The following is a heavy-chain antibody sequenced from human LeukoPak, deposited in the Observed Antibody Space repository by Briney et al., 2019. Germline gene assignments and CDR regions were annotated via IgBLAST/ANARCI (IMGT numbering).Heavy chain of an antibody. CDR2: IYPGDSDT. CDR3: ARTYYYDSSGYRFDN. J-gene: IGHJ4*02. V-gene: IGHV5-51*01. Sequence: GESLKISCKGSGYSFTSYWIGWVRLMPGKGLEWMGIIYPGDSDTRYSPSFQGQVTISADKSISTAYLQWSSLKASDTAMYYCARTYYYDSSGYRFDNWGQGTLVTVSS. D-gene: IGHD3-22*01. CDR1: GYSFTSYW.